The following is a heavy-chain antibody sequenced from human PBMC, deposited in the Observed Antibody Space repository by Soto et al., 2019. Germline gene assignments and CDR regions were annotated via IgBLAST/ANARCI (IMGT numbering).Heavy chain of an antibody. CDR3: AKDYLDCGGGCPPFDY. Sequence: EVQLLESGGGLVQPGGSLRLSCAASGFTFSNYAMSWVRQAPGKGLEWVSAIGGSGANTYYADSVKGRFTISRDDSKSTVYLQMNSLRAEDTAVYYCAKDYLDCGGGCPPFDYGGQGTQVTVSS. D-gene: IGHD2-21*02. CDR2: IGGSGANT. CDR1: GFTFSNYA. V-gene: IGHV3-23*01. J-gene: IGHJ4*02.